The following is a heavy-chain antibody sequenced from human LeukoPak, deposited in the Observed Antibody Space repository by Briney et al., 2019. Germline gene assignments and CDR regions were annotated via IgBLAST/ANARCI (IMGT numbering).Heavy chain of an antibody. CDR3: ARDHGGADYYDSSGADAFDI. CDR1: GFTFSSYG. D-gene: IGHD3-22*01. CDR2: ISYDGSNK. J-gene: IGHJ3*02. V-gene: IGHV3-30*03. Sequence: PGGSLRLSCAASGFTFSSYGMHWVRQAPGKGLEWVAVISYDGSNKYYADSVKGRFTISRDNAKNSLYLQMNSLRAEDTALYHCARDHGGADYYDSSGADAFDIWGQGTMVTVSS.